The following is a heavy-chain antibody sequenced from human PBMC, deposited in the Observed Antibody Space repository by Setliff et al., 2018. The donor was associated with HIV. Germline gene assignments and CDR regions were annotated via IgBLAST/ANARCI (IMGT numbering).Heavy chain of an antibody. J-gene: IGHJ3*02. Sequence: SETLSLTCAVYGGSFSDYYWTWIRQPPGKGLEWIGEISHSGNTKYNPSLKSRVTMSIDTSKNQFSLKLSSMTAADTALYYCAREVDNPRDAFDIWAQGTMVTVSS. CDR2: ISHSGNT. V-gene: IGHV4-34*01. CDR3: AREVDNPRDAFDI. CDR1: GGSFSDYY.